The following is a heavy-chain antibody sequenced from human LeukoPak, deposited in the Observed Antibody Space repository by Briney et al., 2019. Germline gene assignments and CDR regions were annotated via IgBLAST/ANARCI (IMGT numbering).Heavy chain of an antibody. J-gene: IGHJ4*02. Sequence: PGGSLRLSCAASGFTFSSYGMHWVRQAPGKGLEWVALISDDGSNKYYADSVKGRFTISRDNSKNTLYLQMNSLRAEDTAVYYCAKNRVLLWFRDFDYWGQGTLVSVSS. V-gene: IGHV3-30*18. D-gene: IGHD3-10*01. CDR1: GFTFSSYG. CDR2: ISDDGSNK. CDR3: AKNRVLLWFRDFDY.